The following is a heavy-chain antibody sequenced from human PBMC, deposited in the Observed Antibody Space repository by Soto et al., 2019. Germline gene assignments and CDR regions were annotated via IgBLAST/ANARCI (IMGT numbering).Heavy chain of an antibody. J-gene: IGHJ3*01. CDR3: AKARPSRGYCSGITCYDSFDF. D-gene: IGHD2-15*01. CDR1: GFTFSSFA. V-gene: IGHV3-23*01. Sequence: GGSLRLSCAASGFTFSSFAMSWVRLAPGRGLEWVSGISASGSSTDYADSVKGRCTISRDNSKNTLYLQMNSLRAEDTAVYYCAKARPSRGYCSGITCYDSFDFWGQGTMVTVSS. CDR2: ISASGSST.